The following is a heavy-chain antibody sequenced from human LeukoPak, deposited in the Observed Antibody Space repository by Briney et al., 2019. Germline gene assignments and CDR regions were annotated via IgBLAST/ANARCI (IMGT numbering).Heavy chain of an antibody. CDR1: GYTFSGSY. CDR2: INPNSGGT. V-gene: IGHV1-2*06. Sequence: ASVKVSCKASGYTFSGSYIHWVRQAPGQGLEWMGRINPNSGGTNYAQKFQGRVTMTRDTSISTAYMELSRLRSDDTAVYYCARDLYDSSGYYLSSDAFDIWGQGTMVTVSS. J-gene: IGHJ3*02. CDR3: ARDLYDSSGYYLSSDAFDI. D-gene: IGHD3-22*01.